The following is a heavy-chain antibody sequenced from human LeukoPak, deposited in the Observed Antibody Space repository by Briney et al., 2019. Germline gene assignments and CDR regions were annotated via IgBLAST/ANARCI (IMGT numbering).Heavy chain of an antibody. CDR1: GFTFSSYG. V-gene: IGHV3-23*01. CDR3: AKTIFEYSSSPDAFDI. Sequence: GGSLRLSCAASGFTFSSYGMSWVRQAPGKGLEWVSAISGSGGSTYYADSVKGRFTISRDNSKNTLYLQMNSLRAEDTAVYYCAKTIFEYSSSPDAFDIWGQGTMVTVSS. D-gene: IGHD6-6*01. J-gene: IGHJ3*02. CDR2: ISGSGGST.